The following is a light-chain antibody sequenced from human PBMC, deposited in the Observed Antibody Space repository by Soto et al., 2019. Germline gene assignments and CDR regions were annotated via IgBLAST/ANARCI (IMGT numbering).Light chain of an antibody. CDR2: YDD. CDR1: SSNIGNNA. Sequence: QSVLTQPPSVSEAPRQRVTISCSGSSSNIGNNAVNWYQQLPGKAPKLLIYYDDLLPSGVSDRFSGSKSGTSASLAISGLQSEDEADYYCAAWDDSLKGQVVGGGTKLAVL. J-gene: IGLJ2*01. CDR3: AAWDDSLKGQV. V-gene: IGLV1-36*01.